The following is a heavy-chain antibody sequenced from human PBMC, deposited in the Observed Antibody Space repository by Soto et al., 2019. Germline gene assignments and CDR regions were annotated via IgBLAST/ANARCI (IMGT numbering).Heavy chain of an antibody. D-gene: IGHD3-10*01. Sequence: PVGSLRLSCAASGFTFSSYAMSWVRQAPGKGLEWVSAISGSGGSTYYADSVKGRFTISRDNSKNTLYLQMDSLRAEDTAVYYCANPPFGKTHYYYYYGMDVWGQGTTVTVSS. J-gene: IGHJ6*02. V-gene: IGHV3-23*01. CDR1: GFTFSSYA. CDR3: ANPPFGKTHYYYYYGMDV. CDR2: ISGSGGST.